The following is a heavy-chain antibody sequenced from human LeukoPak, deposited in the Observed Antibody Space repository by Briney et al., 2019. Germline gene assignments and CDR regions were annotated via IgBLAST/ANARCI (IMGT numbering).Heavy chain of an antibody. V-gene: IGHV1-69*02. D-gene: IGHD6-19*01. CDR3: ARNIFKSSGWYPFDY. CDR1: GGTFSSYT. CDR2: IIPILGIA. Sequence: ASVKVSCKASGGTFSSYTMSWVRQAPGQGLEWMGRIIPILGIANYAQKFQGRVTITADKSTSTAYMELSSLRSEDTAVYYCARNIFKSSGWYPFDYWGQGTLVTVSS. J-gene: IGHJ4*02.